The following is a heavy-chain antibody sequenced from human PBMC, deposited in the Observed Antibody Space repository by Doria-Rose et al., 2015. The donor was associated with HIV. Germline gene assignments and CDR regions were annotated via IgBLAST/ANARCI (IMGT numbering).Heavy chain of an antibody. Sequence: GDYTMSWARQAPGKGLECVGFIITKAYFGTPEYAASVKVRFTISRDDSKNIAYPQMTSPKTEDTAVYFCTRDNGGAAVGASYYWGQGTRVTVSA. CDR3: TRDNGGAAVGASYY. CDR1: GDYT. V-gene: IGHV3-49*04. D-gene: IGHD1-26*01. CDR2: IITKAYFGTP. J-gene: IGHJ4*02.